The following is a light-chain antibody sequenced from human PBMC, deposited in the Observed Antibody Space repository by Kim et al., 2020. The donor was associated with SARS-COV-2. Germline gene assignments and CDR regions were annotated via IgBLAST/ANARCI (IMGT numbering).Light chain of an antibody. CDR1: QSISSY. Sequence: DIQMTQSPSSLSASVGDRVTITCRASQSISSYLNWYQQKPGKAPKLLIYAASSLQSGVPSRLSGSGSGTDFTLTISSLQPEDFATYYCQQSYSTPQTFGQGTKLEI. J-gene: IGKJ2*01. CDR2: AAS. CDR3: QQSYSTPQT. V-gene: IGKV1-39*01.